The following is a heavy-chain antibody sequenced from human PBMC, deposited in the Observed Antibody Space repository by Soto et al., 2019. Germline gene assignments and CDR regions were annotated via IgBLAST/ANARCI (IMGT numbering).Heavy chain of an antibody. Sequence: QVQLVQSGAEVKKPGASVKVSCEASGYTFTDYFIHWVRQAPGQGLEWIGWINPKNGRTFYGPNFQGRVGLTKEPPPPTGYLELGGRVSVGTPLFCCRREGGGGRGVRWFDPWGQGTLVRVSS. CDR3: RREGGGGRGVRWFDP. CDR1: GYTFTDYF. J-gene: IGHJ5*02. D-gene: IGHD3-10*01. CDR2: INPKNGRT. V-gene: IGHV1-2*02.